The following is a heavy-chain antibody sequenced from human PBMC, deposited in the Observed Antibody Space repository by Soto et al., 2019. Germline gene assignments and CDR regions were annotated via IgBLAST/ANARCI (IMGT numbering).Heavy chain of an antibody. CDR2: IIPILGIA. D-gene: IGHD4-17*01. J-gene: IGHJ4*02. V-gene: IGHV1-69*04. CDR3: ARGGPIFDDYGGNSDY. CDR1: GGTFSSYA. Sequence: ASVKVSCKASGGTFSSYAISWVRLAPGQGLEWMGRIIPILGIANYAQKFQGRVTITADKSTSTAYMELSSLRSEDTAVYYCARGGPIFDDYGGNSDYWGQGTLVTVSS.